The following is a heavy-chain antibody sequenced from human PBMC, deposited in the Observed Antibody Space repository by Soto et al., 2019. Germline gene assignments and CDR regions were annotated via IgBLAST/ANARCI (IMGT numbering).Heavy chain of an antibody. CDR1: GFTFSSYG. D-gene: IGHD2-21*02. J-gene: IGHJ4*02. Sequence: GGSLRLSCAAFGFTFSSYGMHWVRQAPGKGLEWVAVISYDGSNKYYADSVKGRFTISRDNSKNTLYLQMNSLRAEDTAVYYCAKDLGVVVTAYNYWGQGTLVTVSS. CDR3: AKDLGVVVTAYNY. CDR2: ISYDGSNK. V-gene: IGHV3-30*18.